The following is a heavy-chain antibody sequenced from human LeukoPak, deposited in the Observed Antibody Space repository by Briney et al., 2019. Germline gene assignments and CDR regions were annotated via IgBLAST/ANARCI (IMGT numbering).Heavy chain of an antibody. D-gene: IGHD3-9*01. V-gene: IGHV4-38-2*01. CDR2: IYHSGST. CDR3: ASAYYDILTGYFDY. CDR1: GYSISSGYY. J-gene: IGHJ4*02. Sequence: PSETLSLTCAVSGYSISSGYYWGWIRPPPGKGLEWIGSIYHSGSTYYNPSLKSRVTTSVDTSKNQFSLKLSSVTAADTAVYYCASAYYDILTGYFDYWGQGTLVTVSS.